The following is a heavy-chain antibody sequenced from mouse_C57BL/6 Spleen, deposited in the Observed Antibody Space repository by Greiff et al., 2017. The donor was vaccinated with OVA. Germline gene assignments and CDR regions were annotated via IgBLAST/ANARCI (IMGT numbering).Heavy chain of an antibody. CDR3: TRKLGPAWFAY. D-gene: IGHD4-1*01. CDR1: GYTFTDYE. J-gene: IGHJ3*01. V-gene: IGHV1-15*01. Sequence: VQLQQSGAELVRPGASVTLSCKASGYTFTDYEMHWVKQTPVHGLEWIGAIDPETGGTAYNQKFKGKAILTADKSSSTAYMELRSLTSEDSAVYYCTRKLGPAWFAYWGQGTLVTVSA. CDR2: IDPETGGT.